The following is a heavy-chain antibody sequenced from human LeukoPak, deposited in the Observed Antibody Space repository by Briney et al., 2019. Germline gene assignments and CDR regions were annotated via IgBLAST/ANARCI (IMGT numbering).Heavy chain of an antibody. V-gene: IGHV3-48*01. CDR3: ARTPQGLQFSLFGY. Sequence: PGGSLRLSCAASGFTFSSYSMNWVRQAPGKGLEWVSYISSSSSTIYYADSVKGRFTISRDNAKNSLYLQMNSLRAEDTAVYYCARTPQGLQFSLFGYWGQGTLVTVSS. D-gene: IGHD5-24*01. CDR1: GFTFSSYS. CDR2: ISSSSSTI. J-gene: IGHJ4*02.